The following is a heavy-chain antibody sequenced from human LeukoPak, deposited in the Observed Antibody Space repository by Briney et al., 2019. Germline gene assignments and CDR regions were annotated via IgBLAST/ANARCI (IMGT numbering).Heavy chain of an antibody. V-gene: IGHV5-10-1*01. CDR1: GYSFTSYW. D-gene: IGHD3-3*01. Sequence: GESLKISCKGSGYSFTSYWISWVRQMPGKGLEWMGRIDPSDSYTNYSPSFQGHVTISADKSISTAYLQWSSLKASDTAMYYCARSSDYGFWSGYLLLWGQGTLVTVSS. CDR2: IDPSDSYT. J-gene: IGHJ4*02. CDR3: ARSSDYGFWSGYLLL.